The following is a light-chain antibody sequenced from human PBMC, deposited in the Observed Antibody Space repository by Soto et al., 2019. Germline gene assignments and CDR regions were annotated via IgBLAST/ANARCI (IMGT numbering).Light chain of an antibody. CDR3: HQYGNSPPHT. CDR2: GAY. Sequence: EIVLTQSPGTLSLSPGDRATLSCRASQSVTTSYVAWYQVKPGQAPRLLIYGAYSRVTGIPDRFSGSGFGTDFTLTISSLEAEDFAMYYCHQYGNSPPHTFGQGTKVELK. J-gene: IGKJ2*01. CDR1: QSVTTSY. V-gene: IGKV3-20*01.